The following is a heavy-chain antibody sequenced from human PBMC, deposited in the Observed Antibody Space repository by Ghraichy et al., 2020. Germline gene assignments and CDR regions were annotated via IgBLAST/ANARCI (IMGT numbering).Heavy chain of an antibody. D-gene: IGHD3-22*01. Sequence: GGSLRLSCSASGFTFADYTVTWVRQAPGKGLEWVGFIRSRPLGGTTEYAASVEGRFTISRDDSKSIAYLQVNSLKTEDTVVYYCARVYYFDTTAYYYVRFFDYWGQGTLVTVSS. CDR3: ARVYYFDTTAYYYVRFFDY. CDR1: GFTFADYT. CDR2: IRSRPLGGTT. J-gene: IGHJ4*02. V-gene: IGHV3-49*04.